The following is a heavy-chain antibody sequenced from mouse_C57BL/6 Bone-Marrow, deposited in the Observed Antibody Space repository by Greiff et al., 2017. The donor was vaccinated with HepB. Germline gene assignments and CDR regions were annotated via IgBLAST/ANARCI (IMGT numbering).Heavy chain of an antibody. Sequence: VQLQESGPELARPWASVKISCQAFYTFSRRVHFAIRDTNYWMQWVKQRPGQGLEWNGAIYPGNGDTSYNQKFKGKATLTADKSSSTAYMQLSSRTSEDSAVYFCAWGLLLRSCYAMGYWGQGTSVTVSS. V-gene: IGHV1-87*01. CDR1: YTFSRRVH. CDR2: GQGLEWNG. J-gene: IGHJ4*01. CDR3: SEDSAVYFCAWGLLLRSCYAMGY. D-gene: IGHD1-1*01.